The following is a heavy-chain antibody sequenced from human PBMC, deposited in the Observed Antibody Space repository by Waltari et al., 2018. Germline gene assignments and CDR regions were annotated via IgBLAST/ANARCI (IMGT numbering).Heavy chain of an antibody. D-gene: IGHD2-15*01. Sequence: EVQLVESGGGLVKPGGSLRLSCAASGFTFSSYSMTWARQGPGKGLEWVSSISSSSSYIYYADSVKGRFTISRDNAKNSLYLQMNSLRAEDTAVYYCARVGSGGSCYKYWGQGTLVTVSS. CDR3: ARVGSGGSCYKY. CDR1: GFTFSSYS. CDR2: ISSSSSYI. J-gene: IGHJ4*02. V-gene: IGHV3-21*01.